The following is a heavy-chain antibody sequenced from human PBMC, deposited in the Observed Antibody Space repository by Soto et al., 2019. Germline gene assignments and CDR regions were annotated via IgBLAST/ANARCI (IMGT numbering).Heavy chain of an antibody. D-gene: IGHD4-17*01. J-gene: IGHJ4*02. CDR2: IYYSGST. V-gene: IGHV4-59*08. CDR1: GGSISSYY. Sequence: QVQLQESGPGLVKPSETLSLTCTVSGGSISSYYWSWYRQPPGKGLESIGYIYYSGSTNYNPSLDSRDTLSVETSKNQFSLKLSSVTAADTAVYYCARRYGGHFDYWGQGTLVTVSP. CDR3: ARRYGGHFDY.